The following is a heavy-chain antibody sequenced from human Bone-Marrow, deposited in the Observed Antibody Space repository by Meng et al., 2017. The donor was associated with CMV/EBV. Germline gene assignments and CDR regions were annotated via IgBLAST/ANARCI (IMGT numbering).Heavy chain of an antibody. D-gene: IGHD2-2*01. V-gene: IGHV3-7*01. Sequence: GGFLRLSWEALGFTFSSYWMSWVRQDPGKGLEWVANIEQEGSEKYYVDSVKGRFTISRYNAKNSLYLQMNSLKAEDTAVYYCARDKCAYCSSSSCQNYYYYYGMDVWGQGTTVTVSS. CDR3: ARDKCAYCSSSSCQNYYYYYGMDV. CDR2: IEQEGSEK. J-gene: IGHJ6*02. CDR1: GFTFSSYW.